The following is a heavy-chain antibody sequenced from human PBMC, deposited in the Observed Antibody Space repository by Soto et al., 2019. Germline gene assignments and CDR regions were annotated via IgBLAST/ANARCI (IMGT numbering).Heavy chain of an antibody. V-gene: IGHV4-59*01. CDR3: ARGWYYDSSGYYDLYYFDY. CDR2: IYYSGST. CDR1: GGSISSYY. J-gene: IGHJ4*02. Sequence: PSETLSLTCTVSGGSISSYYWSWIRQPPGKGLEWIGYIYYSGSTNYNPSLKSRVTISVDTSKNQFSLKLSSVTAADTAVYYCARGWYYDSSGYYDLYYFDYWGQGTLVTVSS. D-gene: IGHD3-22*01.